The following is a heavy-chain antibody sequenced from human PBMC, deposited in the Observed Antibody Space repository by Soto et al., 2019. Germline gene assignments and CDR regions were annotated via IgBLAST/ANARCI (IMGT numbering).Heavy chain of an antibody. CDR1: GGSISSYY. V-gene: IGHV4-4*07. D-gene: IGHD5-18*01. Sequence: PSETLSLTCTVSGGSISSYYWSWIRQPAGKGLEWIGRIYTSGSTNYNPSLKSRVTMSVDTSKNQFSLKLSSVTAADTAVYYCARDEREYSYGPNNWFDPWGQGTLVTVSS. J-gene: IGHJ5*02. CDR2: IYTSGST. CDR3: ARDEREYSYGPNNWFDP.